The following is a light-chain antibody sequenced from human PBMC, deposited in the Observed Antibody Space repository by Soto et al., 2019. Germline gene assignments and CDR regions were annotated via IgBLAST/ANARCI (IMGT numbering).Light chain of an antibody. Sequence: QSVLTQPPSLSGAPGQRVTISRTGSSSDIGAGSEVHWYQQLPGTAPKLLIFGSTNRPSGVPDRFSGSKSATSASLAITGLQAEDEADYYCQSYDNSLSAYVFGTGTKLTVL. CDR2: GST. CDR1: SSDIGAGSE. CDR3: QSYDNSLSAYV. J-gene: IGLJ1*01. V-gene: IGLV1-40*01.